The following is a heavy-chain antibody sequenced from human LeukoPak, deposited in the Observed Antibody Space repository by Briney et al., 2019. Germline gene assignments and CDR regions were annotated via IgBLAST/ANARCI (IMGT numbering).Heavy chain of an antibody. D-gene: IGHD6-6*01. CDR3: AREYSTSSRVFDI. Sequence: AETLSLTCTVSGSSISTYYWSWIRQAAGKGLEWIGRTIASGTTNFNSSLKNRLTMSIDTSKNQFSLNLNSVTAADTAAYYCAREYSTSSRVFDIWGQGTMVTVSS. V-gene: IGHV4-4*07. J-gene: IGHJ3*02. CDR1: GSSISTYY. CDR2: TIASGTT.